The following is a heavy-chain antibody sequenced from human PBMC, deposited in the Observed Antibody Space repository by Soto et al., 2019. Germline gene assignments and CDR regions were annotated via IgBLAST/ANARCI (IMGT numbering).Heavy chain of an antibody. D-gene: IGHD2-15*01. CDR3: AIQNLGYCSGGSCYPNWFDP. CDR1: GGSISSGGYY. CDR2: IYYSGST. J-gene: IGHJ5*02. Sequence: QVQLQESGPGLVKPSQTLSLTCTVSGGSISSGGYYWSWIRQHPGKGLEWIGYIYYSGSTYYNPSLKSRVTISVDPSKNQFSLKLSSVTAADTAVYYCAIQNLGYCSGGSCYPNWFDPWGQGTLVTVSS. V-gene: IGHV4-31*03.